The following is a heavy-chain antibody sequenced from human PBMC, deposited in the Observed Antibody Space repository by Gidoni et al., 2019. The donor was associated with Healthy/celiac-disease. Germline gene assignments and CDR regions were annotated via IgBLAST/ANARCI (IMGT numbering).Heavy chain of an antibody. J-gene: IGHJ4*02. CDR1: GFNFSSYA. V-gene: IGHV3-23*01. D-gene: IGHD7-27*01. CDR3: AKDKNWGSKTGHLYYFDY. CDR2: ISGSGGST. Sequence: EVQLLESGGGLVQPGGSLRLSCAASGFNFSSYAMSWVRQAPGKGLGWVSAISGSGGSTYYADSVKGRFTISRDNSKNTLYLQMNSLRAEDTAVYYCAKDKNWGSKTGHLYYFDYWGQGTLVTVSS.